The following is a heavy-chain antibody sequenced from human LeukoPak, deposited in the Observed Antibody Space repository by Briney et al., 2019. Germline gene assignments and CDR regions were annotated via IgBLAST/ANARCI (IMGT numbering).Heavy chain of an antibody. Sequence: GGSLRLSCAASGFTVSSNYMSWVRQAPGKGLEWVSVIYSGGSTYYADSVKGRFTISRDNTKNTLYLQMNNLRAEDTAVYYCARYSSSWYSPFDYWGQGTLVTVSS. V-gene: IGHV3-53*01. CDR3: ARYSSSWYSPFDY. CDR1: GFTVSSNY. D-gene: IGHD6-13*01. CDR2: IYSGGST. J-gene: IGHJ4*02.